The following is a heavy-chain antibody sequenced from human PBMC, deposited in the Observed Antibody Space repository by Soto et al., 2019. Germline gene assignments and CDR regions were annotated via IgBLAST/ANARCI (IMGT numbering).Heavy chain of an antibody. CDR1: GYTFTSYG. D-gene: IGHD2-15*01. Sequence: ASVKVSCKASGYTFTSYGISWVRQAPGQGLEWMGWISAYNGSTNYAQKLQGRVTMTTDTSTSTAYMELRSLRSDDTAVYYCARGRYCSGGSCQNWFDPWGQGTLVTVSS. V-gene: IGHV1-18*01. J-gene: IGHJ5*02. CDR2: ISAYNGST. CDR3: ARGRYCSGGSCQNWFDP.